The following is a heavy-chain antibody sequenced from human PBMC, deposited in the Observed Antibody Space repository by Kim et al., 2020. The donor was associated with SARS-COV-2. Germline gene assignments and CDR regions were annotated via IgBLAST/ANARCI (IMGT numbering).Heavy chain of an antibody. V-gene: IGHV1-69*13. Sequence: SVKVSCKASGGTFSSYAISWVRQAPGQGLEWMGGIIPIFGTANYAQKFQGRVTITADESTSTAHMELSSLRSEDTAVYYCARGGQQLPHDYYYGMDVWGQRTTVTVSS. CDR1: GGTFSSYA. D-gene: IGHD6-13*01. J-gene: IGHJ6*02. CDR2: IIPIFGTA. CDR3: ARGGQQLPHDYYYGMDV.